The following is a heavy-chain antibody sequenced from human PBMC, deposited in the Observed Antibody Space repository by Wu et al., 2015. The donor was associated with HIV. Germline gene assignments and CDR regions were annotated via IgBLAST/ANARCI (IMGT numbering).Heavy chain of an antibody. CDR1: GFSFTTYG. D-gene: IGHD6-19*01. Sequence: VQLVQSGAEVKKPGASVKVSCKTSGFSFTTYGITWVRQAPGQGLEWMGRISAYNGNTKYAQKLQGRVTVTRDTSTSTAYMELRSLRSDDTAVYFCARGGWEIDYWGQGTLVTVSS. J-gene: IGHJ4*02. V-gene: IGHV1-18*04. CDR2: ISAYNGNT. CDR3: ARGGWEIDY.